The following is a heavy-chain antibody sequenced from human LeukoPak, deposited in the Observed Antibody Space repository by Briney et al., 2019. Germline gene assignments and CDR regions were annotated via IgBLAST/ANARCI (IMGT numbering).Heavy chain of an antibody. Sequence: ASVKVSCKTSGYTFTDYNIHWVRQAPGQGPEWMGWIDPNGGGTNYAHRFQGRVTITRDTSISTVYLELNNLISDDTAVYYCARAIVLMVYPFDYWGQGTLVTVSS. V-gene: IGHV1-2*07. D-gene: IGHD2-8*01. CDR3: ARAIVLMVYPFDY. CDR2: IDPNGGGT. J-gene: IGHJ4*02. CDR1: GYTFTDYN.